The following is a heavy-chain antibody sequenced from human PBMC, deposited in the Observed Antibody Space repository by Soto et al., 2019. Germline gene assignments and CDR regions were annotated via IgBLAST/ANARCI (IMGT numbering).Heavy chain of an antibody. J-gene: IGHJ6*02. CDR3: AVGPYYYGMDV. CDR1: GGSISSGGYY. Sequence: QVQLQESGPGLVKPSQTLSLTCTVSGGSISSGGYYWSWIRQHPGKGLEWIGYIYYSGSTYYNPSLKSXXTXSVXTSKNQFSLKLSSVTAADTAVYYCAVGPYYYGMDVWGQGTTVTVSS. V-gene: IGHV4-31*03. CDR2: IYYSGST.